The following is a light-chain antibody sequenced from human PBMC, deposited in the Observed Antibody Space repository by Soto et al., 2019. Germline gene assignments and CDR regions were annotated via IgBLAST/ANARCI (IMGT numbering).Light chain of an antibody. Sequence: DIVMTQSPDSLAVSLGERATINCKSSQSVLSSSTNKNFLAWYQQKPGQAPKLLIYWASTRESGVPDRFSGSGSGTDFTLTISRLQAVDVAVYYCHQFYLSHTFGQGTKLEIK. V-gene: IGKV4-1*01. CDR2: WAS. CDR3: HQFYLSHT. J-gene: IGKJ2*01. CDR1: QSVLSSSTNKNF.